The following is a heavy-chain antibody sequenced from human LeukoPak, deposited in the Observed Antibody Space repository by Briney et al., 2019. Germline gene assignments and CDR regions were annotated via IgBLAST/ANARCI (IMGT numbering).Heavy chain of an antibody. CDR1: GYTFTGYY. V-gene: IGHV1-2*04. CDR2: INPNSGGT. D-gene: IGHD3-10*01. CDR3: ARATRITMVRGVSSGGMDV. Sequence: ASVKVSCKASGYTFTGYYMHWVRQAPGQGLEGMGWINPNSGGTNYAQKFQGWVTMTRDTSISTAYMELSRLRSDDTAVYYCARATRITMVRGVSSGGMDVWGKGTTVTVSS. J-gene: IGHJ6*04.